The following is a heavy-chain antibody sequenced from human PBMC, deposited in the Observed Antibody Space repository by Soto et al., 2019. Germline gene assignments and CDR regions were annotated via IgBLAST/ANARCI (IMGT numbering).Heavy chain of an antibody. CDR1: GFTFSSYT. D-gene: IGHD7-27*01. CDR2: ISNDGSKT. Sequence: QVQLVESGGGVVQPGRSLRLSCVASGFTFSSYTMQWVRQAPGRGLEWVAVISNDGSKTHFADSVKGRFSISRDNSKNTLHLQMDSLRAEDTAVYHCAKDHPFQPGDLGAAFDSWGQGTRVTVSS. CDR3: AKDHPFQPGDLGAAFDS. J-gene: IGHJ4*02. V-gene: IGHV3-30-3*02.